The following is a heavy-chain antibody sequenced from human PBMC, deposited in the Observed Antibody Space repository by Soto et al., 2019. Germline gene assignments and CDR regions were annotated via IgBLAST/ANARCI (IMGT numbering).Heavy chain of an antibody. J-gene: IGHJ3*02. Sequence: QVQLVESGGGVVHPGRSLRLSCAASGFTFSNYGMHWVRQAPGKGLEWVAVIRYDGSNTYYADSVKGRFTISRDNSKNTRYLQMNSLRAEDTAVYYCARGWDDDAFDIWGQGTMVTVSS. CDR1: GFTFSNYG. CDR3: ARGWDDDAFDI. CDR2: IRYDGSNT. V-gene: IGHV3-33*01. D-gene: IGHD1-26*01.